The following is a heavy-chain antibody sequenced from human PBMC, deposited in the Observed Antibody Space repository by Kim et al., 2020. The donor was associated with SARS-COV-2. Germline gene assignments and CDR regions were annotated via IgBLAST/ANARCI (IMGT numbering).Heavy chain of an antibody. J-gene: IGHJ4*02. D-gene: IGHD3-22*01. Sequence: SETLSLTCTVSDGSISSGYYWGWIRQPPGKGLEWIATVYYSGTTYYNPSLKSRVTASVDTSNNQFSLSLSSVTAADTAVYYCAHDSSSYGKFDNWGQGTL. V-gene: IGHV4-39*01. CDR3: AHDSSSYGKFDN. CDR1: DGSISSGYY. CDR2: VYYSGTT.